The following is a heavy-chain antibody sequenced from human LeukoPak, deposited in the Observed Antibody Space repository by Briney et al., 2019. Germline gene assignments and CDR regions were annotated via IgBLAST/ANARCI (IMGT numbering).Heavy chain of an antibody. J-gene: IGHJ4*02. CDR1: GFTFDDYA. CDR3: AKNGGGPRGYTYGYSDY. CDR2: ISWNSGNI. D-gene: IGHD5-18*01. V-gene: IGHV3-9*01. Sequence: GGSLRLSCAASGFTFDDYAMHWVRRAPGKGLEWVSGISWNSGNIGYADSVKGRFTISRDSAKNSLYLRMNSLRAEDTALYYCAKNGGGPRGYTYGYSDYWGQGTLVTVSS.